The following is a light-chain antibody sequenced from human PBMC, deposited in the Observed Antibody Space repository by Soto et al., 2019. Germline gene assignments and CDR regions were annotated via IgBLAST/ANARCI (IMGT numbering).Light chain of an antibody. CDR2: STS. J-gene: IGKJ2*01. CDR3: QQYGRSPNT. V-gene: IGKV3-20*01. CDR1: QSVSSTY. Sequence: EVVLTQSPGTLSLSPGERATLSCRASQSVSSTYLAWYQHKPGQSPRLLIYSTSSRATGIPDRFSGSGSGTDFTLTISRLEPEDFAVYYCQQYGRSPNTFGQGTKLEI.